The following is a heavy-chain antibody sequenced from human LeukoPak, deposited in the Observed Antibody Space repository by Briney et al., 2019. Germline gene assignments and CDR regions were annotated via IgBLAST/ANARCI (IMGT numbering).Heavy chain of an antibody. D-gene: IGHD2-21*01. CDR2: IYSGGRA. CDR3: ASWAVSDGGAYWHDI. V-gene: IGHV3-53*01. CDR1: GFSVSNNY. J-gene: IGHJ3*02. Sequence: PGGSLRLSCAASGFSVSNNYMTWVRQAPGMGLEWVSLIYSGGRADYADSVKGRFTISRDNSKNTLYLQMNSLRPEDTAVYYCASWAVSDGGAYWHDIWGQGTMVTVSS.